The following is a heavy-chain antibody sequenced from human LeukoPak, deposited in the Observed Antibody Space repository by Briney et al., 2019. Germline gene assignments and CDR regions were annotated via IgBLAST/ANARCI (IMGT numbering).Heavy chain of an antibody. CDR1: GFTFSSYA. Sequence: GGSLRLSCAASGFTFSSYAMHWVRQAPGKGLEWVAVISYDGSNKYYADSVKGRFTISRDNSKNTLYLQMNSLRAEVTAVYYCARASGTDYWGQGTLVTVSS. J-gene: IGHJ4*02. D-gene: IGHD3-10*01. CDR3: ARASGTDY. V-gene: IGHV3-30-3*01. CDR2: ISYDGSNK.